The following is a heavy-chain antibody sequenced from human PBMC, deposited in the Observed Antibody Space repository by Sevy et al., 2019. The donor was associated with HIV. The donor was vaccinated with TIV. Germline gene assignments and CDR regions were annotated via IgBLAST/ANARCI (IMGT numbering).Heavy chain of an antibody. V-gene: IGHV3-11*01. J-gene: IGHJ5*02. CDR2: ISSSGSTI. CDR1: GFTFSDYY. CDR3: ARDKGQGWFDP. Sequence: GGSLRLSCAASGFTFSDYYMSWIRQAPGKGLEWVSYISSSGSTIYYGDSVKGRFTISRDNAKNSLSLQMNSLRAGDTAMYYCARDKGQGWFDPWGQGTLVTVSS.